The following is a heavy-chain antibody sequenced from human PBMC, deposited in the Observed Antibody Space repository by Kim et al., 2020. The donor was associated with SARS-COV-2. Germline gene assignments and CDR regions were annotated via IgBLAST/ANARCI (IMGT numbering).Heavy chain of an antibody. J-gene: IGHJ1*01. Sequence: GGSLRLSCAASGFTFSSYGMHWVRQAPGKGLEWVAVIWYDGSNKYYADSVKGRFTISRDNSKNTLYLQMNSLRAEDTAVYYCARAFRELPLGDAEYFQHWGQGTLVTVSS. CDR2: IWYDGSNK. CDR1: GFTFSSYG. D-gene: IGHD1-26*01. V-gene: IGHV3-33*01. CDR3: ARAFRELPLGDAEYFQH.